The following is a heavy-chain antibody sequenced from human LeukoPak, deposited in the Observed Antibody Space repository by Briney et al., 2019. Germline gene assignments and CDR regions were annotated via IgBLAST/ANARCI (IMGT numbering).Heavy chain of an antibody. CDR1: GFTFSSHA. V-gene: IGHV3-30*01. Sequence: GGSLRLSCAASGFTFSSHAMHWVRQAPGKGLEWVAVITTDGGNKYYADAVKGRFTISRDNSKNTLFVQMNSLRAEDTAVYYCARDITGAFSFDYWGQGTLVTVSS. D-gene: IGHD3-10*01. CDR3: ARDITGAFSFDY. J-gene: IGHJ4*02. CDR2: ITTDGGNK.